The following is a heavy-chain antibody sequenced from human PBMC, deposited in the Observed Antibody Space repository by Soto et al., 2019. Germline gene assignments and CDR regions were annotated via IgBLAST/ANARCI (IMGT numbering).Heavy chain of an antibody. CDR3: AKGAGLRYFDWSYYYYGMDV. J-gene: IGHJ6*02. CDR2: INPSGGST. D-gene: IGHD3-9*01. V-gene: IGHV1-46*01. Sequence: EPSVKVSCKASGYTFTSYYMHWVRQAPGQGLEWMGIINPSGGSTSYAQKFQGRVTMTRDTSISTAYMELSRLRSDDTAVYYCAKGAGLRYFDWSYYYYGMDVWGQGTTVTVSS. CDR1: GYTFTSYY.